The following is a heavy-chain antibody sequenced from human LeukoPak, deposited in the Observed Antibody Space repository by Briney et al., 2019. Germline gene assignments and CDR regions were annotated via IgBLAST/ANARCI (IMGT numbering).Heavy chain of an antibody. D-gene: IGHD2-8*02. V-gene: IGHV1-2*02. CDR2: INPNSGGT. Sequence: ASVKVSCKASGYTFTGYYMHWVRQAHGQGREWKGWINPNSGGTNYAQKFQGRVTMTRDTSISTAYMELSRLRSDDTAVYYCAREAGGSLAFDIWGQGTMVTVSS. J-gene: IGHJ3*02. CDR3: AREAGGSLAFDI. CDR1: GYTFTGYY.